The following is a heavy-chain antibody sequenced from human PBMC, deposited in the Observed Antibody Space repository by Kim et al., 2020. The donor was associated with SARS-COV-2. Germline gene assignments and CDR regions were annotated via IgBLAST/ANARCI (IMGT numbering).Heavy chain of an antibody. J-gene: IGHJ4*02. CDR2: RNK. CDR3: AKDAFYYFDY. Sequence: RNKFYVDSVKGRLTISRDNSKNTVYLQMNSLRSEDTAVYYCAKDAFYYFDYWGQGTLVTVSS. V-gene: IGHV3-30*02. D-gene: IGHD3-16*01.